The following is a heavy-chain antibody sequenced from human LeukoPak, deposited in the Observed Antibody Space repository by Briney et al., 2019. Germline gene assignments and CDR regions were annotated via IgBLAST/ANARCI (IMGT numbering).Heavy chain of an antibody. CDR3: AREPADPGHLVVLAVVGCMDV. CDR2: IYTSGNT. CDR1: GASISSGSYY. J-gene: IGHJ6*03. Sequence: SETLSLTCTVSGASISSGSYYWSSIRQPAGKGLEWIGRIYTSGNTNYNPSLKSRVAISIDTSKNQFSLKLSSVTAADTAVYYCAREPADPGHLVVLAVVGCMDVWGNGTTVTVSS. V-gene: IGHV4-61*02. D-gene: IGHD2-21*01.